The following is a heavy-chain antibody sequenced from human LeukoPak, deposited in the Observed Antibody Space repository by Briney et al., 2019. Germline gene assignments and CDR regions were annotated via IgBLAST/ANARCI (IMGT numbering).Heavy chain of an antibody. D-gene: IGHD2-15*01. CDR1: GGSISSYY. Sequence: SETLSLTCTVSGGSISSYYWSWIRQPSGKGLEWIGYIYYSGSTNYNPSLKSRVTISVDTSKNQFSLKLSSVTAADTAVYYCARLVVVAATIKEDAFDIWGQGTMVTVSS. V-gene: IGHV4-59*08. CDR2: IYYSGST. J-gene: IGHJ3*02. CDR3: ARLVVVAATIKEDAFDI.